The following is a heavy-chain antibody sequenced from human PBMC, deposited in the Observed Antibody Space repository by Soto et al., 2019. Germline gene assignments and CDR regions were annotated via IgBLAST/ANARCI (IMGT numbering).Heavy chain of an antibody. CDR2: IYSGGST. V-gene: IGHV3-53*01. Sequence: GSLRLSCTASGFNVSSNYMSWVRQAPGKGLEWVSVIYSGGSTYYADSVKGRFTISRDNSKNTLYLQMNSLRAEDTAVYYCARGRRWLQLYAPFDYWGQGTLVTVSS. CDR3: ARGRRWLQLYAPFDY. J-gene: IGHJ4*02. D-gene: IGHD5-12*01. CDR1: GFNVSSNY.